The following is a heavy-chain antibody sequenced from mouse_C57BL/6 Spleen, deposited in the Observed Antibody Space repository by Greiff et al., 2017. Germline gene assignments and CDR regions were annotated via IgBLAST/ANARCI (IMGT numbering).Heavy chain of an antibody. D-gene: IGHD3-2*02. CDR2: IDPENGDT. V-gene: IGHV14-4*01. J-gene: IGHJ4*01. CDR3: TRQLRPLYAMDY. CDR1: GFNIKDDY. Sequence: VQLQQSGAELVRPGASVKLSCTASGFNIKDDYMHWVKQRPEQGLEWIGWIDPENGDTEYASKFQGKATITADTSSNTAYLQLSSLTSEDTAVYYCTRQLRPLYAMDYWGQGTSVTVSS.